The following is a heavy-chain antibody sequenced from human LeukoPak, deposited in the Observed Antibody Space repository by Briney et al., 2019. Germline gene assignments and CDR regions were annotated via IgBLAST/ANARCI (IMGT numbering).Heavy chain of an antibody. CDR2: ISGNTGAT. V-gene: IGHV3-23*01. Sequence: GGSLRLSCAASGFTFKNFVMTWVRQAPGQGLDWVSAISGNTGATYYADSVKGRFTISRDNSKNTLYLQMNSLRAEDTAVYYCAKDRSRDSSGYFDYWGQGTLVTVSS. CDR3: AKDRSRDSSGYFDY. CDR1: GFTFKNFV. D-gene: IGHD3-22*01. J-gene: IGHJ4*02.